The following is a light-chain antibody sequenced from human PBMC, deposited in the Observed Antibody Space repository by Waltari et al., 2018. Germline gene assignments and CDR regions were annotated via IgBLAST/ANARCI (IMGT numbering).Light chain of an antibody. CDR1: QGISSW. J-gene: IGKJ1*01. V-gene: IGKV1-12*01. CDR3: QQYDTAPPWT. Sequence: DIQMTQSPSSLSASVGDRVTITCRASQGISSWLAWYQQKPGKAPKLLIYKASNLQSGVPSRFSGSGSATDFTLTISSLQPEDFATYYCQQYDTAPPWTFGQGTKVEIK. CDR2: KAS.